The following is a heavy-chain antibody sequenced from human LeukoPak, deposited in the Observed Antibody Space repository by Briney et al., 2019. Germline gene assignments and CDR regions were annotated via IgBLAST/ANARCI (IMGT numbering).Heavy chain of an antibody. Sequence: SETLSLTCTVSGASVNSYYWDWIREPPGKGLEWIGCISDSGRTYYNPSLKSRVTISLGTSNNQFSLRLTSVTAADSAMYYCTTGYYEPFDSWGQGTLVTVSS. D-gene: IGHD3-22*01. CDR2: ISDSGRT. V-gene: IGHV4-59*02. J-gene: IGHJ4*02. CDR1: GASVNSYY. CDR3: TTGYYEPFDS.